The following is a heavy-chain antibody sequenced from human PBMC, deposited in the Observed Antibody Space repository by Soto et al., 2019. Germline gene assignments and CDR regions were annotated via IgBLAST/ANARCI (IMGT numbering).Heavy chain of an antibody. V-gene: IGHV3-30*18. CDR2: ISHDLSNK. CDR1: GFTFSSYG. CDR3: SKSFGRPSNWFDL. Sequence: GGSLRLSCAASGFTFSSYGMHWVRQAPGEGLECVSDISHDLSNKHYEESVKGRITISRDNSKDTLYLQMNSLRAEYTAVYYCSKSFGRPSNWFDLWGQGTVVSLSS. D-gene: IGHD3-16*01. J-gene: IGHJ5*02.